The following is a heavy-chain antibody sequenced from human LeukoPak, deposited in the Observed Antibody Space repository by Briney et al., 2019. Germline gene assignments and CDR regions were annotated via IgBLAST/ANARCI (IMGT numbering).Heavy chain of an antibody. CDR3: ARDRAFYSSSCLRGLCGFFDY. CDR2: IIPIFGTA. Sequence: GASVKVSCKASGGTFSSYAISWVRQAPGQGLEWMGGIIPIFGTANYAQKFQGRVTITADKSTSTAYMELSSLRSEDTAVYYCARDRAFYSSSCLRGLCGFFDYWGQGTLVTVSS. V-gene: IGHV1-69*06. J-gene: IGHJ4*02. CDR1: GGTFSSYA. D-gene: IGHD6-13*01.